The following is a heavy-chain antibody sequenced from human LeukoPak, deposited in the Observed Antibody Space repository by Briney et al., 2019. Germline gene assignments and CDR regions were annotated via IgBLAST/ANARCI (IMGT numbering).Heavy chain of an antibody. V-gene: IGHV5-51*01. CDR1: GYRFTSYW. Sequence: LGESLKISSKGSGYRFTSYWIGWVRQMPRKALEWMGIVYPADSRAGYSPSFQGQVTISIYKATNTAYLHWGRLKASATAMYYCARHDWLSDYWGQGTLVTVSS. CDR2: VYPADSRA. J-gene: IGHJ4*02. D-gene: IGHD3-9*01. CDR3: ARHDWLSDY.